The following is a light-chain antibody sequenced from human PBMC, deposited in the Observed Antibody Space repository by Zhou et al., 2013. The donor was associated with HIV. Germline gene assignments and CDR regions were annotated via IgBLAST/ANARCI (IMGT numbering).Light chain of an antibody. CDR3: QQHHSYPST. V-gene: IGKV1-9*01. CDR1: QGIRSY. CDR2: AAS. J-gene: IGKJ4*01. Sequence: DIQLTQSPSFLSASVGDRVTITCRASQGIRSYLAWYQQKPGKAPNLLIYAASTLQSGVSSRFSGSGSGTEFTLTISSLQTEDFATYYCQQHHSYPSTFGGGT.